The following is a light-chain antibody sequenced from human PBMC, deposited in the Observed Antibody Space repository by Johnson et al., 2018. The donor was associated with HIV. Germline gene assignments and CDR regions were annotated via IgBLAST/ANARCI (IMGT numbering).Light chain of an antibody. CDR3: GTWDSSLSAEV. CDR1: SSNIGNNY. Sequence: QSVLTQPPSVSAAPGQKVTISCSGSSSNIGNNYVSWYQQLPGTAPKLLIYENNKRPSGIPDRFSGSKSGTSATLAITGLQTGDEAEYYCGTWDSSLSAEVFGTGTKVTVL. J-gene: IGLJ1*01. V-gene: IGLV1-51*02. CDR2: ENN.